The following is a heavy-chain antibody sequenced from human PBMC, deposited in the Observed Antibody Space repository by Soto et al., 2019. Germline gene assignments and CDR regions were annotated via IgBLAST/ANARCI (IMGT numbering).Heavy chain of an antibody. V-gene: IGHV3-23*01. CDR2: ISGSGTKA. D-gene: IGHD6-19*01. J-gene: IGHJ1*01. CDR3: ANYRGSSGSPEYFQH. Sequence: EVQLLDSGGGLVQPGGSLRLSCAASGFTFSSYAMNWVRQAPGKGLEWVSVISGSGTKAYYADSVKGRFTISRDNSKNTLYLQMNSLRAEDTAVYYCANYRGSSGSPEYFQHWGQGTLVTVSS. CDR1: GFTFSSYA.